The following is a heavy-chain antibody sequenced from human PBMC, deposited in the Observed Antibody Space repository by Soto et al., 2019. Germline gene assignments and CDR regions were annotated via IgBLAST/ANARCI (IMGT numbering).Heavy chain of an antibody. J-gene: IGHJ6*02. CDR1: GYTFTSYG. D-gene: IGHD4-17*01. CDR2: ISAYNGNT. V-gene: IGHV1-18*01. CDR3: ARDRIVYGDYQYYYYDMDV. Sequence: GASVKVSCKASGYTFTSYGISWVRQAPGQGLEWMGWISAYNGNTNYAQKLQGRVTMTTDTSTSTAYMELRSLRSDDTAVYYCARDRIVYGDYQYYYYDMDVWGQGTTVTAP.